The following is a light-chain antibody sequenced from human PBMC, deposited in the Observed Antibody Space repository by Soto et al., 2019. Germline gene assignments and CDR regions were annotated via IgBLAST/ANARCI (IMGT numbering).Light chain of an antibody. V-gene: IGKV1-5*03. CDR1: QSTSSW. J-gene: IGKJ2*01. CDR2: GAS. CDR3: QHYKPYKT. Sequence: DILMTQSPATLSASVGETVTLTCRASQSTSSWVAWYQQRPGKPPKLVIYGASTLERGVPSRFSGSGSGTEFTLTIAGLQPDDFATYYCQHYKPYKTFGQGT.